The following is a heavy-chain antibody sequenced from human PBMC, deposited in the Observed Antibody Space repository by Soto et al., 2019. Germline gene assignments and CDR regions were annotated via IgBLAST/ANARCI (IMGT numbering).Heavy chain of an antibody. CDR3: AKRRPREPGWGGYHFEH. Sequence: EVQLLESGGGLVQPGGSLRLSCAASGFAFGNSVMGYVRQAPGKGLEWVSSIRGDNAAYYADSVKGRFTISRDNSNNMLYLQMSYLRIEDTAVYYCAKRRPREPGWGGYHFEHWGQGALVTVST. D-gene: IGHD2-15*01. CDR1: GFAFGNSV. V-gene: IGHV3-23*01. CDR2: IRGDNAA. J-gene: IGHJ4*02.